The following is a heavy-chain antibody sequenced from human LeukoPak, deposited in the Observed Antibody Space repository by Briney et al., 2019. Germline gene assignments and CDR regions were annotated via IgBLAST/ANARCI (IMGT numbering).Heavy chain of an antibody. J-gene: IGHJ4*02. CDR3: ARYSSSWYGPQPFDY. Sequence: ASVNVSCKASGGTFSSYAISWVRQAPGQGLEWMGRIIAIFGTANYAQKFQGRVTITTDESTSTAYMELGSVISEDTADDYFARYSSSWYGPQPFDYWGQGTLVTVSS. V-gene: IGHV1-69*05. CDR1: GGTFSSYA. CDR2: IIAIFGTA. D-gene: IGHD6-13*01.